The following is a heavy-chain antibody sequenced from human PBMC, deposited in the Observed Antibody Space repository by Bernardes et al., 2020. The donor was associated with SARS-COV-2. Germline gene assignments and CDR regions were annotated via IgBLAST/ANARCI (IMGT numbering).Heavy chain of an antibody. Sequence: GACLKNSRHDSGYSLTRHWIAWVRPIPGKGLEWMGMIYPDDSETRFSPSFQGRVTISADKSINTAYLQWTSLKASDTAMYYCATHSDSSERGAFDLWGQGTLVTVSS. CDR1: GYSLTRHW. CDR2: IYPDDSET. V-gene: IGHV5-51*01. CDR3: ATHSDSSERGAFDL. J-gene: IGHJ3*01. D-gene: IGHD6-6*01.